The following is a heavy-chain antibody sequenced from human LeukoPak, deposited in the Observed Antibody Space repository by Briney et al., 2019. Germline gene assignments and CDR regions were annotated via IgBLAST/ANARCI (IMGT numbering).Heavy chain of an antibody. CDR3: ARRIAAAGFDY. J-gene: IGHJ4*02. Sequence: GGSLRLSCAASGFTFSSYGMHWVRQAPGKGLEWVALIWYDGNNKYYADSVKSRFIISRDNSKDTLFLQMNSLRVEDTAVYYCARRIAAAGFDYWGQGTLVTVSS. V-gene: IGHV3-33*01. CDR2: IWYDGNNK. CDR1: GFTFSSYG. D-gene: IGHD6-13*01.